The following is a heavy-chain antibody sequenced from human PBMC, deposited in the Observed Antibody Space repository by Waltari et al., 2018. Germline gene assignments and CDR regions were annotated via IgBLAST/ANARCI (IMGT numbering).Heavy chain of an antibody. CDR3: ARDRWFDP. J-gene: IGHJ5*02. CDR1: GGSISSYY. CDR2: IYYSGST. V-gene: IGHV4-59*01. Sequence: QVQLQESGPGLVKPSETLSLTCTVSGGSISSYYWSWIRQPPGKGLEWIGYIYYSGSTNHNPSLKSRGPISVDTSKNQFSLKLSSVTAADTAVYYCARDRWFDPWGQGTLVTVSS.